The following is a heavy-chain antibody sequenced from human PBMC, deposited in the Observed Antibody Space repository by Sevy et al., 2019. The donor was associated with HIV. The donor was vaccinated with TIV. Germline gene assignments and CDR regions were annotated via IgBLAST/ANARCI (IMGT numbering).Heavy chain of an antibody. CDR1: GGSISVYY. CDR2: VYHTGST. CDR3: VRAPPVRSGDDSLNWFDP. J-gene: IGHJ5*02. D-gene: IGHD5-12*01. Sequence: SETLSLTCTVSGGSISVYYWSWIRQPPGKELEYIGYVYHTGSTNYNPSLKSRVTISVDTSNNQFSLKLTSVTAADTAVYYCVRAPPVRSGDDSLNWFDPWGQGTLVTVSS. V-gene: IGHV4-59*01.